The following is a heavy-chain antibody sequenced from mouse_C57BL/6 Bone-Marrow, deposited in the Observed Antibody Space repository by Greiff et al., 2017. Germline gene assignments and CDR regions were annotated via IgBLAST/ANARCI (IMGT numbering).Heavy chain of an antibody. J-gene: IGHJ3*01. CDR2: INPSTGGT. D-gene: IGHD2-5*01. Sequence: VQLQQSGPELVKPGASVKISCKASGYSFTGYYMNWVKQSPEKSLEWIGEINPSTGGTTYNQKFKAKATLTVDKSSSTAYLQLSSLTSEYSAFYYVAREGYSNYGAWFAYWGQGTLVTVSA. V-gene: IGHV1-42*01. CDR1: GYSFTGYY. CDR3: AREGYSNYGAWFAY.